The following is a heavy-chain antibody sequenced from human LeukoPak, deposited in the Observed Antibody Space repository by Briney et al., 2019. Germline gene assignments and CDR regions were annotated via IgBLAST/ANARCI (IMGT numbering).Heavy chain of an antibody. CDR2: IHSNGNS. CDR1: GGSISSSTYF. Sequence: SETLSLTCSVSGGSISSSTYFWGWIRQPPGKGLEFIASIHSNGNSYFNPSLKSRVTSSLDTSKNQFSLKLSSVTAADTAVYFCARTTEGGYTYDYFYYYYMDVWGKGTTVTISS. CDR3: ARTTEGGYTYDYFYYYYMDV. V-gene: IGHV4-39*07. D-gene: IGHD5-18*01. J-gene: IGHJ6*03.